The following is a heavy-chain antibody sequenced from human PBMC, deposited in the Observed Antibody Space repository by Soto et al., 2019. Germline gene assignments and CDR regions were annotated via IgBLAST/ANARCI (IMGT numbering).Heavy chain of an antibody. J-gene: IGHJ2*01. CDR2: ISYDGSNK. Sequence: QVPLVESGGGVVQPGRSLRLSCAASGFTFSSYGIHCVRQAPGKGLEWVAVISYDGSNKYYADSVKGRFTISRDNSKNTLYLQMNSLRAEDTAVYYCAKGLAYCGGDCYSHFDLWGRGTLVTVSS. CDR1: GFTFSSYG. V-gene: IGHV3-30*18. D-gene: IGHD2-21*02. CDR3: AKGLAYCGGDCYSHFDL.